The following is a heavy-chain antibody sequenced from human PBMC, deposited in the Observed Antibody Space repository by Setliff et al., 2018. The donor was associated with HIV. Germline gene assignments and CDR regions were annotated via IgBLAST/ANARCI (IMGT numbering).Heavy chain of an antibody. D-gene: IGHD6-19*01. Sequence: SETLSLTCAVSGYSISTGYYWGWIRQPPGKGLEWIATIYHSGSTYYNPSLKSRVTISVDTSRNQFSLKLRSVTAADTAVYYCARRGSGSPYFDYWGQGTLVTVSS. V-gene: IGHV4-38-2*01. CDR1: GYSISTGYY. CDR2: IYHSGST. CDR3: ARRGSGSPYFDY. J-gene: IGHJ4*02.